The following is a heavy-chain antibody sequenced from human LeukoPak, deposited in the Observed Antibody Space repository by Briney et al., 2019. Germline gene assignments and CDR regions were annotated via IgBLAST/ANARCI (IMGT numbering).Heavy chain of an antibody. D-gene: IGHD6-13*01. CDR3: ARDLQQLSDAFDI. CDR2: INPSGGRT. Sequence: ASVKVSCKASGYTFTNYYMHWVRQAPGQGLEWMGIINPSGGRTSYAQKFQGRVTMTRDMSTSTVHMELSRLRSDDTAVYYCARDLQQLSDAFDIWGQGTMVTVSS. J-gene: IGHJ3*02. V-gene: IGHV1-46*01. CDR1: GYTFTNYY.